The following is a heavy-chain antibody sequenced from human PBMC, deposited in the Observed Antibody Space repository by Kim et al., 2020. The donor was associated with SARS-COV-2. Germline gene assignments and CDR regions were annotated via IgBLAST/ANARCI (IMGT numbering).Heavy chain of an antibody. CDR3: ARHNYYGSGIRL. V-gene: IGHV4-34*01. J-gene: IGHJ4*02. CDR1: GGSFSGYY. D-gene: IGHD3-10*01. CDR2: INHSGST. Sequence: SETLSLTCAVYGGSFSGYYWSWIRQPPGKGLEWIGEINHSGSTNYNPSLKSRVTISVDTSKNQFSLKLSSVTAADTAVYYCARHNYYGSGIRLWGQGTLVTVSS.